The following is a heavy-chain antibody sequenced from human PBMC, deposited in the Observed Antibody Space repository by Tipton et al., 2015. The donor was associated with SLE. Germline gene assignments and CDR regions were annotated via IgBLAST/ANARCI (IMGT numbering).Heavy chain of an antibody. D-gene: IGHD3-3*01. J-gene: IGHJ4*02. CDR3: ASGSRFLEWLSGY. V-gene: IGHV4-59*08. Sequence: TLSLTCIVSGGSISNSYWSWIRQFPGKGLEWIGYFYYSGSTNYNPSLKSRVTISLDKSKNQFSLKLSSVTAADTAVYYCASGSRFLEWLSGYWGQGTLVTVSS. CDR1: GGSISNSY. CDR2: FYYSGST.